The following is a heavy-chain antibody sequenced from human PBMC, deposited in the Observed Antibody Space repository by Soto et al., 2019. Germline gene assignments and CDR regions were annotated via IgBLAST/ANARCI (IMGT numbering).Heavy chain of an antibody. CDR3: ARYQSSHYYYYYYMDV. CDR1: GFTFSSYW. J-gene: IGHJ6*03. V-gene: IGHV3-7*01. Sequence: GGSLRLSCAASGFTFSSYWMSWVRQAPGKGLEWVANIKQDGSEKYYVDSVKGRFTISRDNAKNSLYLQMNSLRAEDTAVYYCARYQSSHYYYYYYMDVWGKGTTVTVSS. CDR2: IKQDGSEK.